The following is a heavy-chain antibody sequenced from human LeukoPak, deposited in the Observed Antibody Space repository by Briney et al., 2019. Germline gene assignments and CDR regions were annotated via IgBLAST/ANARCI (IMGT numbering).Heavy chain of an antibody. CDR3: ARLMATTKDLDY. J-gene: IGHJ4*02. V-gene: IGHV4-34*01. Sequence: SETLSLTCAVSGGSLSGYYWTWIRQPPGKGLEWIGEINHSGSTNYNPSLKSRVTISVDTSKNQFSLKLSSVTAADTAVYYCARLMATTKDLDYWGQGTLVTVSS. CDR2: INHSGST. D-gene: IGHD5-24*01. CDR1: GGSLSGYY.